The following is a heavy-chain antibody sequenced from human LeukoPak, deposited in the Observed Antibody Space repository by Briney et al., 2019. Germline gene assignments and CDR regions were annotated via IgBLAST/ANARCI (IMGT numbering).Heavy chain of an antibody. J-gene: IGHJ5*02. Sequence: SETLSLTCTVSGGSISSSSYYWGWIRQPPGKGLEWIGSIYYSGSTYYNPSLKSRVTISVDTSKNQFSLKLSSVTAADTAVYYCAREPSYYGSGSDREFDPWGQGTLVTVSS. CDR3: AREPSYYGSGSDREFDP. V-gene: IGHV4-39*07. CDR2: IYYSGST. CDR1: GGSISSSSYY. D-gene: IGHD3-10*01.